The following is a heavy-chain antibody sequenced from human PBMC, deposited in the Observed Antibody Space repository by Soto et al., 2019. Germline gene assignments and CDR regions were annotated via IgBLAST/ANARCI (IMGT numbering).Heavy chain of an antibody. Sequence: GWSLRLSCVASGFTVSDDYMSLFRQGPGKGLEWVSYISGSGSTIHDAHSVKGRFTISRDNAKKSLYLQMNSLRAEDTAVYYCARLGSIAAAGTPDDWGQGTLVTVS. CDR2: ISGSGSTI. CDR3: ARLGSIAAAGTPDD. CDR1: GFTVSDDY. V-gene: IGHV3-11*01. J-gene: IGHJ4*02. D-gene: IGHD6-13*01.